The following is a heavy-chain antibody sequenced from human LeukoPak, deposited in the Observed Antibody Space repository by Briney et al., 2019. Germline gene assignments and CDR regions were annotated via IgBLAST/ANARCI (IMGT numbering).Heavy chain of an antibody. V-gene: IGHV4-61*03. CDR2: IYYTGST. CDR3: VKGSGGFDV. J-gene: IGHJ3*01. D-gene: IGHD6-25*01. CDR1: GGSISSSSYF. Sequence: SETLSLTCTVSGGSISSSSYFWSWIRQPPGKGLEWIGYIYYTGSTNYNPSLKSRVIISVDTSKNYFSLKLTSVTAADTAVYYCVKGSGGFDVWGQGTMVTVSS.